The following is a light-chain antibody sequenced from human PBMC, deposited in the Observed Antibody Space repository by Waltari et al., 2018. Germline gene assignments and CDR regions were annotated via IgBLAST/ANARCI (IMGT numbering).Light chain of an antibody. Sequence: DIQMTQSPSSLSAYVGDRVTITCRASQDISNFLAWYQQKPGKVPQLLIYAASTLQSGVPSRFSGSGSGTDFTLTISSLQPEDVATYYCQKYDTAPKTFGPGTKVDIK. J-gene: IGKJ3*01. CDR3: QKYDTAPKT. CDR2: AAS. V-gene: IGKV1-27*01. CDR1: QDISNF.